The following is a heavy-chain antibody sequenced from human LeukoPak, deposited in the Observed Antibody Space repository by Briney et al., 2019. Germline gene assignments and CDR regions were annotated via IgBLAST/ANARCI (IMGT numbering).Heavy chain of an antibody. CDR1: AFTFSRYA. Sequence: GGSLRLSCAASAFTFSRYAMSWVRQAPGKGLEWVGFIRNKPFGGTPEYAASVKGRFSISRDDSKSIAYLQMNSLKTEDTAVYYCTKEGPYGDYSFDSWGQGTLVTVSS. D-gene: IGHD4-17*01. CDR3: TKEGPYGDYSFDS. CDR2: IRNKPFGGTP. V-gene: IGHV3-49*04. J-gene: IGHJ4*02.